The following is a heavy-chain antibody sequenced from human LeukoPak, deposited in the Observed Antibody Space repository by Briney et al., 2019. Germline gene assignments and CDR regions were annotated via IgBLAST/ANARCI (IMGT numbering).Heavy chain of an antibody. CDR2: ISGSGGST. CDR3: AKGVLWFGELELFDY. D-gene: IGHD3-10*01. J-gene: IGHJ4*02. V-gene: IGHV3-23*01. CDR1: GFTFSGYA. Sequence: GGSLRLSCAASGFTFSGYAMSWVRQAPGKGLEWVSAISGSGGSTYYADSVKGRFTISRDNSKNTLYLQMNSLRAEDTAVYYCAKGVLWFGELELFDYWGQGTLVTVSS.